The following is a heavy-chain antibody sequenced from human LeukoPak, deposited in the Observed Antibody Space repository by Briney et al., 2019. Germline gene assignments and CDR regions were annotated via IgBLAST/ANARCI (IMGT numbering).Heavy chain of an antibody. D-gene: IGHD6-13*01. CDR3: AGRGRQQLVRDYFDY. CDR1: GYSFTSYW. V-gene: IGHV5-51*01. J-gene: IGHJ4*02. Sequence: GESLKISCKGSGYSFTSYWIGWVRQMPGKGLEWMGIIYPGDSDTRYSPSFQGQVTISADKSISTAYLQWSSLKASDTAMYYCAGRGRQQLVRDYFDYWGQGTLVTVSS. CDR2: IYPGDSDT.